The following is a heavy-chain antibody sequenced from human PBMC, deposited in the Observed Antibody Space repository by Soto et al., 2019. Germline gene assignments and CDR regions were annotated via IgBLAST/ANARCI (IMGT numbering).Heavy chain of an antibody. CDR3: ARWGITMVRGEFDYYGMDV. J-gene: IGHJ6*02. Sequence: ASVKVSCKASGYTFTGYYMHWVRQAPGQGLEWMGWINPNSGGTNYAQKFQGWVTMTRDTSISTAYMELSRLRSDGTAVYYCARWGITMVRGEFDYYGMDVWGQGTTVTVSS. CDR2: INPNSGGT. V-gene: IGHV1-2*04. CDR1: GYTFTGYY. D-gene: IGHD3-10*01.